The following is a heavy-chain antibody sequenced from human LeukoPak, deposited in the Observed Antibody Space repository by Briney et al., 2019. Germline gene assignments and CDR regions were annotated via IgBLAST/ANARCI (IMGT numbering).Heavy chain of an antibody. J-gene: IGHJ4*02. D-gene: IGHD3-10*01. CDR3: ARELLWFGELLTLDY. V-gene: IGHV1-18*01. CDR1: GYTFTLYG. Sequence: ASVKVSCKASGYTFTLYGITWVRQAPGQGLEWVGWISGFNGNTNYAQNFHDRVTMTTDTSTSTAYMELRSLRSDDTAVYYCARELLWFGELLTLDYWGQGTLVTVSS. CDR2: ISGFNGNT.